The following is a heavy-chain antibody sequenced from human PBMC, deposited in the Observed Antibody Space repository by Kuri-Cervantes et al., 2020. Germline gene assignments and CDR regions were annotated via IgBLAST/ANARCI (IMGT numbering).Heavy chain of an antibody. CDR1: GFTFSSYW. Sequence: GESLKISCAASGFTFSSYWMSWVRQAPGKGLEWVANIKQDGSEKYYVDSVKGRFTISRDNAKNPLYLQMSSLRVDDTAVYFCARYSGSNGFVYWGQGTLVTVSS. CDR2: IKQDGSEK. V-gene: IGHV3-7*01. CDR3: ARYSGSNGFVY. D-gene: IGHD1-26*01. J-gene: IGHJ4*02.